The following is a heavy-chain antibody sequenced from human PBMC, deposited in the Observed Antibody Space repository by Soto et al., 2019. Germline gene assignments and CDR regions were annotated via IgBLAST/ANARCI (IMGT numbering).Heavy chain of an antibody. V-gene: IGHV4-59*08. D-gene: IGHD6-19*01. CDR1: GGSISSYY. J-gene: IGHJ4*02. CDR2: IYYSGST. Sequence: QVPLQESGPGLVKPSETLSLTCTVSGGSISSYYWSWIRQPPGKGLEWIGYIYYSGSTNYNPSLKSRVTISVDTSKNQFSLKLSSVTAADTAVYYCARHDSSGWYGRYFDYWGQGTLVTVSS. CDR3: ARHDSSGWYGRYFDY.